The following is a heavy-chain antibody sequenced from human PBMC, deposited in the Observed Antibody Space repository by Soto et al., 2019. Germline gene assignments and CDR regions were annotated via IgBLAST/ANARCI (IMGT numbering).Heavy chain of an antibody. CDR1: GFTFSDYY. D-gene: IGHD4-17*01. J-gene: IGHJ3*02. CDR3: ASDLFAYGDYVSACDI. Sequence: QVQLVESGGGLVKPGGSLRLSCAASGFTFSDYYMSWIRQAPGKGLEWGSYISSSSSYTNYADSVKGRFNISRDNAKNSLGLRMNSLIAQATAVYYCASDLFAYGDYVSACDIWGHGTMVTVSS. V-gene: IGHV3-11*06. CDR2: ISSSSSYT.